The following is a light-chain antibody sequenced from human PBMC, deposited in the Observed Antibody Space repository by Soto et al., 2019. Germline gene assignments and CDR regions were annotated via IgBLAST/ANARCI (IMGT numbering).Light chain of an antibody. Sequence: QSALTQPASVSGSPGQSITISCTGTNSDVGGFNYVSWYQHHPGKAPKLMIYDVSNRPSGVSNRFSGSKSGNTASLTISGLQAEDEADYYCSSYTSSSTLVVFGGGTKLTVL. V-gene: IGLV2-14*03. CDR2: DVS. CDR1: NSDVGGFNY. J-gene: IGLJ2*01. CDR3: SSYTSSSTLVV.